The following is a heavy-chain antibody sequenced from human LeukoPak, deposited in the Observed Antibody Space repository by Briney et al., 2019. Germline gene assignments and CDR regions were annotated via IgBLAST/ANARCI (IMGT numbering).Heavy chain of an antibody. CDR1: GYTLTELS. Sequence: EASVKVSCKVSGYTLTELSMHWVRQAPGQGLEWMGGIIPIFGTANYAQKFQGRVTITADESTSTAYMELSSLRSEDTAVYYCARGSALLALSFDYWGQGTLVTVSS. CDR3: ARGSALLALSFDY. D-gene: IGHD2-15*01. CDR2: IIPIFGTA. J-gene: IGHJ4*02. V-gene: IGHV1-69*13.